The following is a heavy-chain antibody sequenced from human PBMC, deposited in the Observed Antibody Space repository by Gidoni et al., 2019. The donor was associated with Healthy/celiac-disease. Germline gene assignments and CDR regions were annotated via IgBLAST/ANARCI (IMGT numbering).Heavy chain of an antibody. Sequence: EVQLVESGGGLVQPGGSLRLSCAASGFTVSSNYMSWVRQAPGKGLEWVSVIYSGGSTYYADSVKGRFTISRHNSKNTLYLQMNSLRAEDTAVYYCARGPAGYYDSSGYYSNWGQGTLVTVSS. J-gene: IGHJ4*02. V-gene: IGHV3-53*04. CDR3: ARGPAGYYDSSGYYSN. D-gene: IGHD3-22*01. CDR1: GFTVSSNY. CDR2: IYSGGST.